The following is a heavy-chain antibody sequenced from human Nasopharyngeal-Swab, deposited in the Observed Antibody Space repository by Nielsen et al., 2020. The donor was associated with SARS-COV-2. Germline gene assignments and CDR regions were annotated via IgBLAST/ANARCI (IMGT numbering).Heavy chain of an antibody. CDR2: IYHSGST. V-gene: IGHV4-30-2*01. J-gene: IGHJ6*03. D-gene: IGHD3-10*01. CDR3: ARESGRVGSYFYYYYYMDV. Sequence: WIRQRQGKGLEWIGYIYHSGSTYYNPSLKSRVTISVDRSKNQFSLKLSSVTAADTAVYYCARESGRVGSYFYYYYYMDVWGKGTTVTVSS.